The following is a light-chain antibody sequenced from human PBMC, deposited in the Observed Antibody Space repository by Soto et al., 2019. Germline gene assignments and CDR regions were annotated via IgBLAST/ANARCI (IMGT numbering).Light chain of an antibody. CDR1: SSDVGGYNF. V-gene: IGLV2-11*01. Sequence: QSALTQPRSVSGSPGQSVTIFCTGTSSDVGGYNFVSWYQQHPDKAPKVMIYDVSKRPSGFPVRFSGSNSGDTASLTISGLQAEDEADYHCCSYAGSSYVFGTGTKVTVL. CDR2: DVS. CDR3: CSYAGSSYV. J-gene: IGLJ1*01.